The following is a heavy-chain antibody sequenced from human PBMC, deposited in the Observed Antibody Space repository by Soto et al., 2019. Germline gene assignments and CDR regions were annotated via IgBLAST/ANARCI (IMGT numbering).Heavy chain of an antibody. Sequence: PGGSLRLSCAASGFTFSSYAMHWVRQAPGKGPEWVAVISYDGSNKYYADSVKGRFAISRDNSKNTLYLQMNSLRAEDTAVYYCARGRYSSSWYRGYYFDYWGQGTLVTVSS. D-gene: IGHD6-13*01. J-gene: IGHJ4*02. V-gene: IGHV3-30*09. CDR3: ARGRYSSSWYRGYYFDY. CDR2: ISYDGSNK. CDR1: GFTFSSYA.